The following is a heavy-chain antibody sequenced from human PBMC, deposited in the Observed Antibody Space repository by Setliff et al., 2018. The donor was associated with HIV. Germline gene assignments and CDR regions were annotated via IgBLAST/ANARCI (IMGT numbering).Heavy chain of an antibody. CDR2: INHSGSS. D-gene: IGHD5-12*01. CDR3: ARSPLYSGYERYYFDY. Sequence: SETLSLTCAVYGGSFSSYYWRWIRQPPGEGLESIGKINHSGSSNYNSSLKSRVTISVDTTKKQFSLKLSSVTAADTAVYYCARSPLYSGYERYYFDYWGQGTLVTVSS. CDR1: GGSFSSYY. J-gene: IGHJ4*02. V-gene: IGHV4-34*01.